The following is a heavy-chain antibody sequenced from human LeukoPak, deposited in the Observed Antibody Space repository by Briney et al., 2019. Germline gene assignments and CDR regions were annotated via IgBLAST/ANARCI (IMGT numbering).Heavy chain of an antibody. CDR2: ISGSGGST. J-gene: IGHJ5*02. CDR3: AKDSPYYDFWSGCLNWFDP. CDR1: GFTFSSYA. D-gene: IGHD3-3*01. Sequence: PGGPLRLSCAASGFTFSSYAMSWVRQAPGKGLEWVSAISGSGGSTYYADSVKGRFTISRDNSKNTLYLQMNSLRAEDTAVYYCAKDSPYYDFWSGCLNWFDPWGQGTLVTVSS. V-gene: IGHV3-23*01.